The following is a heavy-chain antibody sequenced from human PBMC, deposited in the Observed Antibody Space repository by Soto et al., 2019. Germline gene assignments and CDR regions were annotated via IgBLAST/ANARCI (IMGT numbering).Heavy chain of an antibody. CDR2: ISAYNGNT. CDR3: ARDWGDPMVPAAHDY. V-gene: IGHV1-18*01. Sequence: ASVKVSCKASGYTFTSYGISWVRQAPGQGLEWMGWISAYNGNTNYAQKLQARVTMTTHTSTSTAYMELRSLRSDATAVYYCARDWGDPMVPAAHDYWGQGTLVTVSS. D-gene: IGHD2-2*01. J-gene: IGHJ4*02. CDR1: GYTFTSYG.